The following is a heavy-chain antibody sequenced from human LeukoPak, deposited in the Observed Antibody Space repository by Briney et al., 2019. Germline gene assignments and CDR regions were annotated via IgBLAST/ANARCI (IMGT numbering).Heavy chain of an antibody. CDR2: IWYDGSNK. Sequence: PGGSLRLSCAASGFTFSSYGMHWVRQAPGKGLEWVAVIWYDGSNKYYADSVKGRFTISRDNSKNTLYLQMNSLRAEDTAVYYCARASYSSSWYRGDAFDIWGQGTMVTVSS. V-gene: IGHV3-33*01. D-gene: IGHD6-13*01. J-gene: IGHJ3*02. CDR1: GFTFSSYG. CDR3: ARASYSSSWYRGDAFDI.